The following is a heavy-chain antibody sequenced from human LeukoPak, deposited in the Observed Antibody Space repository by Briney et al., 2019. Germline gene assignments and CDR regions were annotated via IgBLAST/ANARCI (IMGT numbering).Heavy chain of an antibody. CDR2: ISGAGGTT. D-gene: IGHD3-22*01. CDR1: GFTFSTFD. Sequence: GGSLRLSCAASGFTFSTFDMSWVRQAPGKGRQWVSTISGAGGTTLFADSVKGRFSISRDNSNNNVFLQMNSLRVEDAAVYYCAKASDFDSSGFPIDVFDFWVQGRLVSVAS. CDR3: AKASDFDSSGFPIDVFDF. V-gene: IGHV3-23*01. J-gene: IGHJ4*02.